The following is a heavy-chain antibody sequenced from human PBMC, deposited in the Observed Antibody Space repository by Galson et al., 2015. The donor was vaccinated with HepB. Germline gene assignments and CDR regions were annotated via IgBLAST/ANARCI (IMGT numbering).Heavy chain of an antibody. CDR2: LSSHGDNE. D-gene: IGHD3-16*01. V-gene: IGHV3-30*04. J-gene: IGHJ4*02. CDR3: ARTFYFDY. Sequence: SLRLSCAASGFTFSSYAMNWVRQAPGKGLEWAAVLSSHGDNEYYADSVKGRFTISRDNSENTVYLQMHSLRVEDTAVYYCARTFYFDYWGQGTLVTVSS. CDR1: GFTFSSYA.